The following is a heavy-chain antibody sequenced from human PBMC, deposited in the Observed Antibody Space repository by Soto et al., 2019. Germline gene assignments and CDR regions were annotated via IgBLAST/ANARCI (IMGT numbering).Heavy chain of an antibody. Sequence: QVQLVESGGGVVQPGRSLRLSCAASGFSFTNYGMHWVRQAPGKGLEWVAVINYDGTKSYSADSVKGRVTISRDNSNNTLYLQMNSLRAEDTAVYFCARDWVRNNWSYRYYFDYWGQGTLVTVSS. V-gene: IGHV3-33*01. J-gene: IGHJ4*02. D-gene: IGHD1-7*01. CDR3: ARDWVRNNWSYRYYFDY. CDR1: GFSFTNYG. CDR2: INYDGTKS.